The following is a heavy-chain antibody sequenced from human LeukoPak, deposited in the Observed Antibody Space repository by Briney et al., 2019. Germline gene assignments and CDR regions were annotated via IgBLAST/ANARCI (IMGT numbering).Heavy chain of an antibody. Sequence: GRSLRLSCTASGFTFGDYAMSWVRQAPGKGLEWVGFIRSKAYGGTTEYAASVKGRFTISRDDSKSIAYLQMNSLKTEDTAVYYCTRDRFEIEGITVTYYYYYGMDVWGQGTTVTVSS. CDR3: TRDRFEIEGITVTYYYYYGMDV. D-gene: IGHD4-17*01. CDR2: IRSKAYGGTT. CDR1: GFTFGDYA. V-gene: IGHV3-49*04. J-gene: IGHJ6*02.